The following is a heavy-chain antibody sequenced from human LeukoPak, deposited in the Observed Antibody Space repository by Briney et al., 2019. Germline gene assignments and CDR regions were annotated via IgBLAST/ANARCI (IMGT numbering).Heavy chain of an antibody. J-gene: IGHJ1*01. CDR3: ARVGYDSSGYYYVPEYFQH. V-gene: IGHV1-69*05. CDR2: IIPIFGTA. D-gene: IGHD3-22*01. Sequence: GASVKVSCKASGYTFTDYYMHWVRQAPGQGLEWMGRIIPIFGTANYAQKFQGRVTITTDESTSTAYMELSSLRSEDTAVYYCARVGYDSSGYYYVPEYFQHWGQGTLVTVSS. CDR1: GYTFTDYY.